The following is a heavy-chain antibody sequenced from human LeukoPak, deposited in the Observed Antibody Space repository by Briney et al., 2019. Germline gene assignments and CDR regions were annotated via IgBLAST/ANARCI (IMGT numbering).Heavy chain of an antibody. D-gene: IGHD5-12*01. V-gene: IGHV4-59*01. J-gene: IGHJ6*02. Sequence: PSETLSLTCTVSGGSISSYYWSWIRQPPGKGLEWIGYIYYSGSTNYNPSLKSRVTISVDTSKNQFSLKLSSVTAADTAVYYCARAGWLQSPWDYYGMDVWGQGTTVTVSS. CDR1: GGSISSYY. CDR2: IYYSGST. CDR3: ARAGWLQSPWDYYGMDV.